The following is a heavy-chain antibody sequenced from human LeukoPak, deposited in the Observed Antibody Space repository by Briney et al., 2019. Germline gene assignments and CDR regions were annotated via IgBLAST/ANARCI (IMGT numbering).Heavy chain of an antibody. CDR3: GKNRYSGSLSPFDI. J-gene: IGHJ3*02. Sequence: GGSLRLSCAASGFSFSSYGMHWVRQAPGKGLEWVAVKWFDGSNKYFADSVKGRFTISRDNSKNTLYLQMNSLRAEDTAVYYCGKNRYSGSLSPFDIWGQGTMVTVSS. CDR2: KWFDGSNK. D-gene: IGHD1-26*01. CDR1: GFSFSSYG. V-gene: IGHV3-33*06.